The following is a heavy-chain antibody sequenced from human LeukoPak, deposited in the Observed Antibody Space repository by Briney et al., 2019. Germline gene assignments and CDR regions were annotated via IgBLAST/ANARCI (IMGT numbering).Heavy chain of an antibody. J-gene: IGHJ4*02. Sequence: GPVKVSCKASGYTFTGYYMHWVRQAPGQGLEWMGWINPNSGGTNYAQKFQGRVTMTRDTSISTAYMELSRLRSDDTAVYYCAIYARGSYGSFDYWGQGTLVTVSS. CDR1: GYTFTGYY. D-gene: IGHD1-26*01. CDR3: AIYARGSYGSFDY. CDR2: INPNSGGT. V-gene: IGHV1-2*02.